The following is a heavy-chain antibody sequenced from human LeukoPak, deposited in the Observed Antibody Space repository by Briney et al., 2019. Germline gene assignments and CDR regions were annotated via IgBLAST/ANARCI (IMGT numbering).Heavy chain of an antibody. J-gene: IGHJ4*02. CDR1: GFTFSSYS. D-gene: IGHD1-1*01. Sequence: GGSLRLSCAAYGFTFSSYSMNWVRQAPGKGLEWVSAISGSGGSTYYADSVKGRFTISRDNSKNTLYLQMNSLRAEDTAVYYCTKKEVERNFDYWGQGTLVTVSS. CDR3: TKKEVERNFDY. CDR2: ISGSGGST. V-gene: IGHV3-23*01.